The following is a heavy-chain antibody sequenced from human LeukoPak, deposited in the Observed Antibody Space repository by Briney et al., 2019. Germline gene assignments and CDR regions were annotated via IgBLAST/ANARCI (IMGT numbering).Heavy chain of an antibody. CDR3: ARGGSYGDFDY. CDR2: IYHSGST. D-gene: IGHD4-17*01. Sequence: PSETPSLTCAVSGGSISSGGYSWSWIRQPPGKGLEWIGYIYHSGSTYYNPSLKSRVTISVDRSKNQFSLKLSSVTAADTAVYYCARGGSYGDFDYWGQGTLVTVSS. CDR1: GGSISSGGYS. V-gene: IGHV4-30-2*01. J-gene: IGHJ4*02.